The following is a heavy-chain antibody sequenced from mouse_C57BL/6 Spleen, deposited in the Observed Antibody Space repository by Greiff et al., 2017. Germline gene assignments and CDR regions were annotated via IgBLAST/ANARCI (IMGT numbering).Heavy chain of an antibody. CDR3: ARLDGRYSNFAY. CDR2: FYPGSGST. V-gene: IGHV1-62-2*01. J-gene: IGHJ3*01. D-gene: IGHD2-5*01. CDR1: GYTFTEYT. Sequence: QVQLKESGAELVKPGASVKLSCKASGYTFTEYTIHWVKQRPGQGLEWIGWFYPGSGSTKYNEKFKDKATLTADKSSSTVYMELRRLTSEDSSVYFCARLDGRYSNFAYWGQGTLVTVSA.